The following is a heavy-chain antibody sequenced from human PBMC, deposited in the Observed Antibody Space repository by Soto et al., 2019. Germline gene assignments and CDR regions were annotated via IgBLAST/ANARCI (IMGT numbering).Heavy chain of an antibody. D-gene: IGHD3-10*01. CDR1: GGSISSGGYS. CDR2: IYHSGST. CDR3: AGAHGSGWASIQI. J-gene: IGHJ3*02. V-gene: IGHV4-30-2*01. Sequence: QLQLQESGSGLVKPSQTLSLTCAVSGGSISSGGYSWSWIRQPPGKGLEWIGYIYHSGSTYYNPSRTGRVTLAVDRSTNQLSPKLSSVTAADTAVNYGAGAHGSGWASIQIWGQGTMVPGSS.